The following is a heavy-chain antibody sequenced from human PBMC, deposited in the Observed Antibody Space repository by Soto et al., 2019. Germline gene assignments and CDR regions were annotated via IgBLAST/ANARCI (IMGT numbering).Heavy chain of an antibody. V-gene: IGHV4-34*01. CDR2: ITHGGGT. J-gene: IGHJ4*02. CDR1: GGSFNGYY. CDR3: ARGRLFLTTSGLVITYFDN. D-gene: IGHD3-3*01. Sequence: QVQLQQWGAGLLKPSETLSLTCAVYGGSFNGYYWDWIRHSPGKGLEWIGEITHGGGTTYSPSLKSRVTMSLDTSKNQFFLNLTSVTAADTAVYYCARGRLFLTTSGLVITYFDNWGQGMLVTVSS.